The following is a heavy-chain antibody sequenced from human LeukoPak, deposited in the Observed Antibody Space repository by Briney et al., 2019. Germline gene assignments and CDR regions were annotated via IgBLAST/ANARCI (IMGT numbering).Heavy chain of an antibody. CDR1: GGSISSYY. CDR2: IYYSGST. J-gene: IGHJ4*02. V-gene: IGHV4-59*01. CDR3: ARVIGDQGDYYDSSGPAFDY. Sequence: SETLSLTCTVSGGSISSYYWGWIRQPPGKGLEWIGYIYYSGSTNYNPSLKSRVTISVDTSKNQFSLKLSSVTAADTAVYYCARVIGDQGDYYDSSGPAFDYWGQGTLVTVSS. D-gene: IGHD3-22*01.